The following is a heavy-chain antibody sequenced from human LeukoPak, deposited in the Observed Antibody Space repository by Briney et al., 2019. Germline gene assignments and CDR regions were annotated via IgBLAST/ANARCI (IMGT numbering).Heavy chain of an antibody. CDR1: GFTFSSYS. J-gene: IGHJ3*02. Sequence: GGSLRLSCAASGFTFSSYSMNWVRQAPGKGLEWVSYISSSSSTIYYADSVKGRFTISRDNAKNSLYLQMNSLRAEDTAVYYCARDLSRVMPNAFDIWGQGTMVTVSS. D-gene: IGHD2-2*01. CDR2: ISSSSSTI. V-gene: IGHV3-48*01. CDR3: ARDLSRVMPNAFDI.